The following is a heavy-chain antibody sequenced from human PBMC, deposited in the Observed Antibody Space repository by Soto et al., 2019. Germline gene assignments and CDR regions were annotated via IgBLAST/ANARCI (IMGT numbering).Heavy chain of an antibody. Sequence: QVQLVESGGGVVQPGRSLRLSCAASGFTFSSYGMHWVRQAPGKGLEWVAVIWYDGSNKYYADSVKGRFTISRDNSKNTLYLQMNSLRAEDTAVYYCARDSIAVAGTLGYWGQGTLVTVSS. D-gene: IGHD6-19*01. CDR1: GFTFSSYG. J-gene: IGHJ4*02. CDR3: ARDSIAVAGTLGY. CDR2: IWYDGSNK. V-gene: IGHV3-33*01.